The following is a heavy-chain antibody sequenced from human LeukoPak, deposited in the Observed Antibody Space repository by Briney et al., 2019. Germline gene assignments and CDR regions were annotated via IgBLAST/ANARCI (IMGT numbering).Heavy chain of an antibody. V-gene: IGHV3-21*01. J-gene: IGHJ5*02. CDR1: GFTFSSYW. CDR2: ISTSSRYI. Sequence: PGGSLRLSCTASGFTFSSYWMNWVRQAPGKGLEWVSSISTSSRYIYYKDSVRGRFTISRADAKNSLYLEMNSLRAEDTAVYYCARADCSSSTCYLRRSWFDPWGQGTLVTVSS. D-gene: IGHD2-2*01. CDR3: ARADCSSSTCYLRRSWFDP.